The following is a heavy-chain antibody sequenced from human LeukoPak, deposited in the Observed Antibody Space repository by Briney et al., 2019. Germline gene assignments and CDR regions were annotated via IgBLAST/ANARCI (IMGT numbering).Heavy chain of an antibody. CDR3: ARHPSAYTWFDP. CDR2: VFDSGST. CDR1: GGSINNYY. J-gene: IGHJ5*02. V-gene: IGHV4-59*08. Sequence: SETLSLTCTVSGGSINNYYWSWIRQPPGRGLEWIGYVFDSGSTNYNPSLKSRVTILVDTSKNRFSLKLSSVTAADTAVYYCARHPSAYTWFDPWGQGTLVTVSS.